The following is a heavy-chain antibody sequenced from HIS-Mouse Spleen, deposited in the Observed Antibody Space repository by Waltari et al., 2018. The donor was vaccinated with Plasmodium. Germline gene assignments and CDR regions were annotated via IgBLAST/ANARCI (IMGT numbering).Heavy chain of an antibody. CDR1: GFTFSSYG. CDR2: ISKYGGNK. V-gene: IGHV3-30*18. Sequence: QVQLVESGGGVVQPGRSLRLSCAASGFTFSSYGMHWVRQAPGKGLEGVAVISKYGGNKYYADSVKGRFTISRDNSKNTLYLQMNSLRAEDTAVYYCAKEVLGYYDFWSRPDYWGQGTLVTVSS. J-gene: IGHJ4*02. D-gene: IGHD3-3*01. CDR3: AKEVLGYYDFWSRPDY.